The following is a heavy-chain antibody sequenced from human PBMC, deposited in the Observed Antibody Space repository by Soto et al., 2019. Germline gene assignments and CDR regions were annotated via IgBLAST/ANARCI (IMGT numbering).Heavy chain of an antibody. CDR3: ARGSDSSFDY. Sequence: SQTLSLTWAISGDSVSSNSVAWNCIRQSPARGLEWLGRTYYRSKWYNDYAASMKSRISINPDTSKNQFSLQLNSVTPEDTAVYYCARGSDSSFDYWGQGSRSPSPQ. D-gene: IGHD2-21*02. CDR2: TYYRSKWYN. CDR1: GDSVSSNSVA. J-gene: IGHJ4*02. V-gene: IGHV6-1*01.